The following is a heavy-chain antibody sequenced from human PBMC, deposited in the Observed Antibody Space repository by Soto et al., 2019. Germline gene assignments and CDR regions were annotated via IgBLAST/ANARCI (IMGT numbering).Heavy chain of an antibody. D-gene: IGHD3-22*01. J-gene: IGHJ4*02. V-gene: IGHV3-23*01. CDR3: ARDDYPYYDDSSGYHFDY. CDR2: ISGIGLST. Sequence: GGSLRLSCAVSGFTFSSFAMSWVRQAPEKGLVLVTVISGIGLSTFYAVFVKGRFTISRDISKNMLFLQMNSLRAEDTAVFYCARDDYPYYDDSSGYHFDYWGQGALVTVSS. CDR1: GFTFSSFA.